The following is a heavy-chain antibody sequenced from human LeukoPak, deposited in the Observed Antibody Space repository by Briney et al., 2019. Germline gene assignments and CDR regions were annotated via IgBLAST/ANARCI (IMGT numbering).Heavy chain of an antibody. CDR1: GYSFTIYW. CDR3: ARQRFSTRAYAGNWFDP. V-gene: IGHV5-51*01. D-gene: IGHD3-3*01. Sequence: GASQTLSFTGSGYSFTIYWNGWVRQRHGKGKERKGIMYPGDSDSRYNKPFQRKVTISADQSISTAYLQWSSLKSSHPAMYYCARQRFSTRAYAGNWFDPWGQGTLVTVSS. J-gene: IGHJ5*02. CDR2: MYPGDSDS.